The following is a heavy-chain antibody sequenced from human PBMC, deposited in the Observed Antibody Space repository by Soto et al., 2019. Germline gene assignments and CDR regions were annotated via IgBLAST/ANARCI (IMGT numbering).Heavy chain of an antibody. CDR2: ISYDGSNK. CDR1: GFTFSSYG. Sequence: QVQLVESGGGVVQTGRSLRLSCAASGFTFSSYGMHWVRQAPGKGLEWVAVISYDGSNKYYADSVKGRFTISIDNSKNTMYLQMNSLSAEDTAVYYCAKVKKGVVMARIDYGGQGTLVTVSA. V-gene: IGHV3-30*18. CDR3: AKVKKGVVMARIDY. J-gene: IGHJ4*02. D-gene: IGHD3-3*01.